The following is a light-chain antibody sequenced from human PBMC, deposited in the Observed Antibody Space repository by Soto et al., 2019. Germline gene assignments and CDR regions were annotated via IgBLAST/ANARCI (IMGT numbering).Light chain of an antibody. CDR3: QQFSNWPWT. Sequence: EIVLTQSPGTLSVSPGDRVTLSCRASQSISINLAWYQHKPGQAPRLLIHGASTRATGVPARISGSGSGTEFTLTIRSMQSEDFAVYYCQQFSNWPWTFGQGTKVDI. CDR2: GAS. V-gene: IGKV3D-15*01. J-gene: IGKJ1*01. CDR1: QSISIN.